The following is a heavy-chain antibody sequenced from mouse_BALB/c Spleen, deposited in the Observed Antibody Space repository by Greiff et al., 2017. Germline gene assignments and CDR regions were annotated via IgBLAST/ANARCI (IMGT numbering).Heavy chain of an antibody. CDR3: TRWVYGYFDY. V-gene: IGHV1S81*02. D-gene: IGHD1-1*02. CDR2: INPSNGGT. J-gene: IGHJ2*01. CDR1: GYTFTSYY. Sequence: QVQLQQSGAELVKPGASVKLSCKASGYTFTSYYMYWVKQRPGQGLEWIGEINPSNGGTNFNEKFKSKATLTVDKSSSTAYMQLSSLTSEDSAVYYCTRWVYGYFDYWGQGTTLTVSS.